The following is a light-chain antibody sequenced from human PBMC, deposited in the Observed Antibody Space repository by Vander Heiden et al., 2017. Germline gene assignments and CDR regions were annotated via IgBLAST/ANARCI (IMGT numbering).Light chain of an antibody. J-gene: IGKJ4*01. CDR3: QQSSVSPLT. CDR2: GAS. CDR1: QSLSISY. V-gene: IGKV3-20*01. Sequence: EIVLTQSPDTLSLSPGERATLSCRSSQSLSISYLAWYQQKPGQAPRLLVFGASFRATAIPDRFSASGSGTDFTLTISRLEPEDFAVYYWQQSSVSPLTFGGGTKVEFK.